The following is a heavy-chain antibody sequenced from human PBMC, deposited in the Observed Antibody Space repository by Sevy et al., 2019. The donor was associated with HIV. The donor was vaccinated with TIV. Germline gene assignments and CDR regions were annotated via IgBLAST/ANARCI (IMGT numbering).Heavy chain of an antibody. D-gene: IGHD3-22*01. Sequence: GGSLRLSCAASGFTFSSYSMNWVRQAPGKGLEWVSSISSSSSYIYYGASVKGRFTISRDKAKNSLYLQMNSLRVEDTAVYYCARSVPSYDSSGSYDAFDIWGQGTMVTVSS. CDR3: ARSVPSYDSSGSYDAFDI. CDR1: GFTFSSYS. CDR2: ISSSSSYI. V-gene: IGHV3-21*01. J-gene: IGHJ3*02.